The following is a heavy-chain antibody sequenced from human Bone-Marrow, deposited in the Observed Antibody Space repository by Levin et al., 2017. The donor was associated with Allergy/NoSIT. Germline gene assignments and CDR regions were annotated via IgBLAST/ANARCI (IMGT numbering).Heavy chain of an antibody. J-gene: IGHJ4*02. D-gene: IGHD3-3*01. V-gene: IGHV3-23*01. CDR3: AKQPGFVEWFYDY. CDR2: ISAGGGDT. CDR1: GFTFSNCA. Sequence: GGSLRLSCTVSGFTFSNCAMSWVRQAPGKGLEWVSLISAGGGDTYYADSVKGRFTISRDNSKNTLYLQMSSLRGEDTAVYYCAKQPGFVEWFYDYWGQGTLVTVSS.